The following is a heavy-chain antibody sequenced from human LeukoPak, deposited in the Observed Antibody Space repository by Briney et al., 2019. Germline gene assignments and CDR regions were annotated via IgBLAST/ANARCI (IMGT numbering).Heavy chain of an antibody. Sequence: SETLSLTCTVSGGSISSYYWSWIRQPPGKGLEWIGYIYYSGSTNYNPSLKSRVTISVDTSKNQFSLKLSSVTAADTAVYYCARGAGRREWGAFDIWGQGTMVTVSS. J-gene: IGHJ3*02. D-gene: IGHD2-8*01. CDR2: IYYSGST. CDR1: GGSISSYY. V-gene: IGHV4-59*01. CDR3: ARGAGRREWGAFDI.